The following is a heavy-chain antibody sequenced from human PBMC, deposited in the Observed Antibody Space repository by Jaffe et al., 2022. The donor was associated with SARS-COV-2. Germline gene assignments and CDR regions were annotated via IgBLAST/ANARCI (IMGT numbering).Heavy chain of an antibody. CDR3: ARGPMVRGGRGYYYYYGMDV. CDR1: GYTFTSYD. CDR2: MNPNSGNT. J-gene: IGHJ6*02. V-gene: IGHV1-8*01. Sequence: QVQLVQSGAEVKKPGASVKVSCKASGYTFTSYDINWVRQATGQGLEWMGWMNPNSGNTGYAQKFQGRVTMTRNTSISTAYMELSSLRSEDTAVYYCARGPMVRGGRGYYYYYGMDVWGQGTTVTVSS. D-gene: IGHD3-10*01.